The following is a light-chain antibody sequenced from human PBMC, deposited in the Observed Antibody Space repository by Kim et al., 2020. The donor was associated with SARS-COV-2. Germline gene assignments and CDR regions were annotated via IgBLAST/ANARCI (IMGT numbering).Light chain of an antibody. J-gene: IGLJ1*01. V-gene: IGLV2-11*01. CDR3: CAYAGCNPSKV. Sequence: SFTLSGTGTSTETGGSNFVSWYEQHPGRAPNLMIRAVSKRPSGVPDRFSGSKSGNTASLTISGLQAEDEADYYCCAYAGCNPSKVFGTGTKVTVL. CDR1: STETGGSNF. CDR2: AVS.